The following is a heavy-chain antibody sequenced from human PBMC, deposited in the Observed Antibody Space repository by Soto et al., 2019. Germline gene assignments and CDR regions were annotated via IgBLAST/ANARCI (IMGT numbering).Heavy chain of an antibody. CDR2: IDPSSGTT. J-gene: IGHJ6*02. CDR3: ARGAVVVPNRLIAGMEV. V-gene: IGHV1-46*01. Sequence: ASVTVSCKPSGYSFTNFYVHWVRQAPGQGLEWMGIIDPSSGTTSYTQKFQWRVTMTRDTSMSTVYMELSSLRSEETAVYYCARGAVVVPNRLIAGMEVWGRGTTVTVSS. CDR1: GYSFTNFY. D-gene: IGHD2-15*01.